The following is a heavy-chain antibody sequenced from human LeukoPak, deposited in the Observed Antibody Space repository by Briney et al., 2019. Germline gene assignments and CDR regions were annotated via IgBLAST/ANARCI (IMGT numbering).Heavy chain of an antibody. CDR3: ARASVTYYYYYYMDV. CDR1: GFSFSNYA. Sequence: GGSLRLSCAVSGFSFSNYALTWVRQGPGKGLEWVSSITDSGGRTYYADSVKGRFTISRDNSKNTLYLQMNSLRAEDTAVYYCARASVTYYYYYYMDVWGKGTTVTVSS. CDR2: ITDSGGRT. V-gene: IGHV3-23*01. D-gene: IGHD4-11*01. J-gene: IGHJ6*03.